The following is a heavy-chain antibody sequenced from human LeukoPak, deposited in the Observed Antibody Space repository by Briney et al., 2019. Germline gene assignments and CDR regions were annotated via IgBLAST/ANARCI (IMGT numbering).Heavy chain of an antibody. D-gene: IGHD1-26*01. CDR2: IKEDGSAK. CDR3: ARGGAYFDY. CDR1: GLTFTTYW. J-gene: IGHJ4*02. Sequence: SGGSLRLSCAASGLTFTTYWMTWVRQAPGRGLEWVANIKEDGSAKYYVDSVKSRFTISRDNAKNSLFLQMNSLRVEDTAVYYCARGGAYFDYWGQGTLVTVSS. V-gene: IGHV3-7*01.